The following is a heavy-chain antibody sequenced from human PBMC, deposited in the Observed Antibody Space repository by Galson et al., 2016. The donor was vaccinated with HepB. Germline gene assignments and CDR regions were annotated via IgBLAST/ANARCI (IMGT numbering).Heavy chain of an antibody. J-gene: IGHJ6*02. D-gene: IGHD2-21*01. CDR3: AREMIASQGGMDV. V-gene: IGHV4-31*03. CDR1: SDSISSGHY. CDR2: IYDSGGA. Sequence: TLSLTCSVSSDSISSGHYWSWIRHHPGKGLEWIGHIYDSGGAYYNPSLKSRVTMSVDTSKNQFSLRVSSVTAADTAVYYCAREMIASQGGMDVWGQGTTVTISS.